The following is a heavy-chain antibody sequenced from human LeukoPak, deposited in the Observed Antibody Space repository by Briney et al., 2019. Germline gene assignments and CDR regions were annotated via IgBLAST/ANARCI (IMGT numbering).Heavy chain of an antibody. V-gene: IGHV1-8*01. CDR2: MNPNSGNT. CDR1: GYTFTSYD. D-gene: IGHD4-23*01. CDR3: ARDPIGGNPAEDY. J-gene: IGHJ4*02. Sequence: ASVKVSCKASGYTFTSYDINWVRQATGHGLEWMGWMNPNSGNTGHAQKFQGRVTMTIKTSISTAYMELTSLRSEDTAVYYCARDPIGGNPAEDYWGQGTLVTVSS.